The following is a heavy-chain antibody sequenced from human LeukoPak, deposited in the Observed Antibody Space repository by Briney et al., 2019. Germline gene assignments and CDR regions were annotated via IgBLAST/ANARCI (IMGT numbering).Heavy chain of an antibody. V-gene: IGHV1-8*01. CDR3: ARHLVSGADGYTPPYYFDY. CDR2: MNPNSGNT. Sequence: GASVKVSCKASGHTFTSYDINWVRQATGQGLEWMGWMNPNSGNTGYAQKFQGRVTMTRNTSISTAYMELSSLRSEDTAVYYCARHLVSGADGYTPPYYFDYWGQGTLVTVSS. CDR1: GHTFTSYD. J-gene: IGHJ4*02. D-gene: IGHD5-24*01.